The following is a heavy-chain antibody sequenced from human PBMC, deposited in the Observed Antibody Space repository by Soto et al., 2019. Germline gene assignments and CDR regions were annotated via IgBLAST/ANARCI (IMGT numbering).Heavy chain of an antibody. CDR2: IYYSGST. D-gene: IGHD6-13*01. CDR1: GGSISSYY. CDR3: ARMGVLGIAVAAVDEGSYYYGMDV. J-gene: IGHJ6*02. Sequence: LSLTCTVSGGSISSYYWSWIRQPPGKGLEWIGYIYYSGSTNYNPSLKSRVTISVDTSKNQFSLKLSSVTAADTAVYYCARMGVLGIAVAAVDEGSYYYGMDVCDQRTTVSVSS. V-gene: IGHV4-59*01.